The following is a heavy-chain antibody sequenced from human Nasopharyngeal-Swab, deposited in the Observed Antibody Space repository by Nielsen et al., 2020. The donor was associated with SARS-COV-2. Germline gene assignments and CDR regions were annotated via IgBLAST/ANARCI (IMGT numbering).Heavy chain of an antibody. CDR3: ARGPTKGYCSGGSCYFSGGMDV. J-gene: IGHJ6*02. D-gene: IGHD2-15*01. V-gene: IGHV1-2*06. CDR2: INPNSGGT. Sequence: ASVKVSCKASGYTFTGYYMHWVRQAPGQGLEWMGRINPNSGGTNYAQQFQGRVTMTRDTSISTAYMELSSLRSEDTAAYYCARGPTKGYCSGGSCYFSGGMDVWGQGTTVTVSS. CDR1: GYTFTGYY.